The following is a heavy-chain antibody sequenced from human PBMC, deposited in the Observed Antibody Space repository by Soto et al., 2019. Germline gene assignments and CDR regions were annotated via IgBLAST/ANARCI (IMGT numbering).Heavy chain of an antibody. V-gene: IGHV4-30-4*01. CDR3: ARDTVLVPAAMLDP. CDR2: IYYSGST. CDR1: GGSISGGDYY. Sequence: QVQLKESGPGLVKPSQTLSLTCPVPGGSISGGDYYWGWTRQPPGKGLEWIGYIYYSGSTYYNPSLKSRVTISVDTSKNQFSLKLSSVTAADTAVYYCARDTVLVPAAMLDPWGQGTLVTVSS. J-gene: IGHJ5*02. D-gene: IGHD2-2*01.